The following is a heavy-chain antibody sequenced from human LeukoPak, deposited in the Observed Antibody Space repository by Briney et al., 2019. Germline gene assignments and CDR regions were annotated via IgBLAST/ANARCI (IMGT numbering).Heavy chain of an antibody. V-gene: IGHV5-51*01. Sequence: GESLEISCKGSGYSFTSYWIGWVCQMPGKGLEWMGIIYPGDSDTRYSPSFQGQVSISADKSISTAYLQWSSLKASDTAMYYCARFLKYDILAYFDYWGQGTLVTVSS. CDR1: GYSFTSYW. D-gene: IGHD3-9*01. CDR3: ARFLKYDILAYFDY. CDR2: IYPGDSDT. J-gene: IGHJ4*02.